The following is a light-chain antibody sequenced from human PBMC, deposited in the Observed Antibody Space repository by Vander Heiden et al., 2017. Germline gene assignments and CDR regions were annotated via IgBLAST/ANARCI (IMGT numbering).Light chain of an antibody. J-gene: IGLJ1*01. CDR1: SSDVGRYNL. CDR3: SSYAGISTFV. V-gene: IGLV2-23*02. CDR2: EVR. Sequence: QSALTQPASVSGSPGQSSTISCTVTSSDVGRYNLLSWYQQHPGKAPKLMLYEVRRPPSGVSHRFSGSTSGTTASLTISGLQGEDEDDYYCSSYAGISTFVFGTGTKVTVL.